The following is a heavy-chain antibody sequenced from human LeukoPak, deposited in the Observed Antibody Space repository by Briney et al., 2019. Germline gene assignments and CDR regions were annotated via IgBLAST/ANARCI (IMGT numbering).Heavy chain of an antibody. CDR2: ISYDGGNK. CDR3: VRGAGNYKEFYNYYGLDV. D-gene: IGHD3-9*01. V-gene: IGHV3-30*03. CDR1: GFTFSSYG. J-gene: IGHJ6*04. Sequence: GTSLRLSCAASGFTFSSYGMHWVRQAPGRGLEWVAAISYDGGNKDYGDFVKGRFTISRDNSKETLYLQMNSLTAEDTAVYFCVRGAGNYKEFYNYYGLDVWGKGTTVTVSS.